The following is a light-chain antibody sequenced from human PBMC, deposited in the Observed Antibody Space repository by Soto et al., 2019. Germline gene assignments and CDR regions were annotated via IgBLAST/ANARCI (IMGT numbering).Light chain of an antibody. CDR2: DAS. CDR1: QSISTW. Sequence: DIQMTQSPSTLSAPVGDRVTITCRASQSISTWLAWYQQKPGKAPKLLIYDASSLESGVPSRFSGSGSGTDFTLTISSLQPEDFATYYCLQDYNYPRTFGQGTKVDIK. CDR3: LQDYNYPRT. V-gene: IGKV1-5*01. J-gene: IGKJ1*01.